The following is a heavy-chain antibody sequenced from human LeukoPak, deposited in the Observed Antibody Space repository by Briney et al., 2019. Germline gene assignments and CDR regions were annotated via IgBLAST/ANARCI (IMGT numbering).Heavy chain of an antibody. CDR2: IYHSGNT. D-gene: IGHD2-2*01. Sequence: SETLSLTCTVSGYSISNAYYWGWIRQPPGKGLEWIGSIYHSGNTFFNPSLRSRVTISVDTSKNQFSLKLSSVTAADTAVYYCARADGYCNSITCYNWFDPWGQGTLVTVSS. V-gene: IGHV4-38-2*02. CDR1: GYSISNAYY. CDR3: ARADGYCNSITCYNWFDP. J-gene: IGHJ5*02.